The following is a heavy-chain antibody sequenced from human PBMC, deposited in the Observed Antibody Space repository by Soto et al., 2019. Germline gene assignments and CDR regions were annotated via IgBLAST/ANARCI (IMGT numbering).Heavy chain of an antibody. V-gene: IGHV1-24*01. CDR2: FDPDEAET. CDR3: TKYHGDYNFDH. D-gene: IGHD4-17*01. Sequence: QVQLVQSGAEVKKPGASVKVSCKVSVYTLNEVAMHWVRQAPGKGLEWLGGFDPDEAETIYAQHFQGRVTMTEDTSTDTVYMELSTLRSDDTALYFGTKYHGDYNFDHWGQGTLVTVSS. J-gene: IGHJ5*02. CDR1: VYTLNEVA.